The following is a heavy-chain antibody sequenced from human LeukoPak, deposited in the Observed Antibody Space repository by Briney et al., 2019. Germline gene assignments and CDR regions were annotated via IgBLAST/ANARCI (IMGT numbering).Heavy chain of an antibody. CDR1: GGSISTYY. V-gene: IGHV4-34*01. Sequence: SETLSLTCTVSGGSISTYYWSWIRQPPGKGLEWIGEINHSGSTNYNPSLKSRVTISVDTSKNQFSLKLSSVTAADTAVYYCARHRIAANWFDPWGQGTLVTVSS. CDR3: ARHRIAANWFDP. J-gene: IGHJ5*02. CDR2: INHSGST. D-gene: IGHD6-6*01.